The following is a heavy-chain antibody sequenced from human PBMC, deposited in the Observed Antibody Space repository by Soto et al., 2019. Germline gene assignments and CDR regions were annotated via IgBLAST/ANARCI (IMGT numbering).Heavy chain of an antibody. Sequence: GGSLRLSCAASGFIFNNYAMHWVRQAPGKGLEWVSAISGSGTTAYYADSVKGRFTFSRDNSKKTMYLQMNSLRAEDTAVYYCTRGLVDSSPPYTYHGMDVWGQGTTVTVSS. J-gene: IGHJ6*02. V-gene: IGHV3-23*01. CDR3: TRGLVDSSPPYTYHGMDV. CDR2: ISGSGTTA. CDR1: GFIFNNYA. D-gene: IGHD3-9*01.